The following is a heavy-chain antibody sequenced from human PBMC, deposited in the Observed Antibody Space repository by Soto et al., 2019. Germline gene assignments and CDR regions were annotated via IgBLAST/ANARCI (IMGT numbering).Heavy chain of an antibody. V-gene: IGHV4-34*01. J-gene: IGHJ6*03. CDR1: GGSFSGYY. Sequence: SETLSLTCAVYGGSFSGYYWSWIRQPPGKGLEWIGEINHSGSTNYNPSLKSRVTISVDTSKNQFSLKLSSVTAADTAVYYCAGGLRVTGTTYYYYYRDVWGKGTTVTVSS. CDR2: INHSGST. D-gene: IGHD1-7*01. CDR3: AGGLRVTGTTYYYYYRDV.